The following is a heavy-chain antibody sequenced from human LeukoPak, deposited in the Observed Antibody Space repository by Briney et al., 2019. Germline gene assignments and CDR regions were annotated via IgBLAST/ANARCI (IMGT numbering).Heavy chain of an antibody. CDR3: ASLGDPDY. Sequence: GASVKVSCKASSYTFTNYGISWVRQAPGQGLEWMGWINPNSGGTNYAQKFQGRVTMTRDTSISTAYMELSRLTSDDTAVYYCASLGDPDYWGQGSLVTVSS. D-gene: IGHD3-16*01. CDR1: SYTFTNYG. V-gene: IGHV1-2*02. J-gene: IGHJ4*02. CDR2: INPNSGGT.